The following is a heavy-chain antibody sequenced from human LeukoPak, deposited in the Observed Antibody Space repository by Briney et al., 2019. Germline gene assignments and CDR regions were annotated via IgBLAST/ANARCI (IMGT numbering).Heavy chain of an antibody. D-gene: IGHD3-10*01. J-gene: IGHJ4*02. CDR3: ARGFGYYYGSGSSHAPFDY. CDR1: GGSISSYY. CDR2: IYYSGST. Sequence: SETLSLTCTVSGGSISSYYWSWIRQPPGKGLQWIGSIYYSGSTNYNPSLKSRVTISVDTSKNQFSLKLSSVTAADTAVYYCARGFGYYYGSGSSHAPFDYWGQGTLVTVSS. V-gene: IGHV4-59*01.